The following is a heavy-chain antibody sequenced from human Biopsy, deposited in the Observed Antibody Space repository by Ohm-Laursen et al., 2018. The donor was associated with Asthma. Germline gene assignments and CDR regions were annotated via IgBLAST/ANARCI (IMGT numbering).Heavy chain of an antibody. V-gene: IGHV1-8*01. D-gene: IGHD3-9*01. Sequence: AASVKVSCKASGYTFINNDINWVRQAAGQGLEWMGWMNPNSGNTGYAQKFHGRVTMTRDTSINTVYMELSSLRSEDTAVYYCARTYYDFLTGQVNDAFAIWGQGTMVTVSS. CDR1: GYTFINND. CDR2: MNPNSGNT. CDR3: ARTYYDFLTGQVNDAFAI. J-gene: IGHJ3*02.